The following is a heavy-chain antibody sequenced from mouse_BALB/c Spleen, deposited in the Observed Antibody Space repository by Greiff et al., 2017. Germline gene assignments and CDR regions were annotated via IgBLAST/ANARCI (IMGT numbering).Heavy chain of an antibody. J-gene: IGHJ2*01. D-gene: IGHD2-3*01. CDR1: GFTFSSYG. CDR2: INSNGGST. CDR3: AREGDGYYCYFDY. V-gene: IGHV5-6-3*01. Sequence: EVKLAESGGGLVQPGGSLKLSCAASGFTFSSYGMSWVRQTPDKRLELVATINSNGGSTYYPDSVKGRFTISRDNAKNTLYLQMSSLKSEDTAMYYCAREGDGYYCYFDYWGQGTTLTVSS.